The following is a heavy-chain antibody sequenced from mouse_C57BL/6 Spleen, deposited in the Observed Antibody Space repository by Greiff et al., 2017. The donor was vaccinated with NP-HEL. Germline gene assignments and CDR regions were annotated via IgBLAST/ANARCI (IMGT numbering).Heavy chain of an antibody. D-gene: IGHD2-1*01. CDR2: INYDGSST. J-gene: IGHJ2*01. CDR1: GFTFSDYY. V-gene: IGHV5-16*01. Sequence: EVKVVESEGGLVQPGSSMKLSCTASGFTFSDYYMAWVRQVPEKGLEWVANINYDGSSTYYLDSLKSRFIISRDNAKNILYLQMSSLKSEDTATYYCAREGVYYGFDYWGQGTTLTVSS. CDR3: AREGVYYGFDY.